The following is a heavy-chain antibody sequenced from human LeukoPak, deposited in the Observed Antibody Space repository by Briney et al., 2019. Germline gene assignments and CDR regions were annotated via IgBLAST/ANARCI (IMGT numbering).Heavy chain of an antibody. J-gene: IGHJ4*02. D-gene: IGHD3-22*01. Sequence: PGGSLRLSCAASGFTFSSYAMSWVRQAPGKGLEWVSAISGSGGSTYYADSVKGRFTISRDNSKNTLYLQMNSLRAEDTAVYYCAKGRHYYYDSSGYSNFDYWGQGTLVTVSS. CDR2: ISGSGGST. V-gene: IGHV3-23*01. CDR1: GFTFSSYA. CDR3: AKGRHYYYDSSGYSNFDY.